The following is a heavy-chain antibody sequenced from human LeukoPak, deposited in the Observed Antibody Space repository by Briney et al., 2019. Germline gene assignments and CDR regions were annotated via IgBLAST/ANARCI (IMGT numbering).Heavy chain of an antibody. J-gene: IGHJ4*02. D-gene: IGHD5-18*01. Sequence: PSETLSFTCAVYGGSFSGYYWSWIRQPPGKGLEWIGEINHSGSTNYNPSLKSRVTISVDTSKNQFSLKLSSVTAADTAVYYRARGTGYSYGLYYFDYWGQRTLVTVSS. V-gene: IGHV4-34*01. CDR2: INHSGST. CDR1: GGSFSGYY. CDR3: ARGTGYSYGLYYFDY.